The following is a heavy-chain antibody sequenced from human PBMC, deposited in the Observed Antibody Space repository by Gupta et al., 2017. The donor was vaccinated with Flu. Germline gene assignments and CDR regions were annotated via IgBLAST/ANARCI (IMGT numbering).Heavy chain of an antibody. CDR2: IGDIGRDR. CDR1: GATFSRSA. J-gene: IGHJ4*02. Sequence: QLVESGGGLVQPGGSLRLSCAASGATFSRSAMIWVRKAPGKGLEWVSSIGDIGRDRYYAEAVKGRLRIYRDKSKNKRFLEIYALRADDTAVYYCVILHGAPLCGPWGKGTLVTVSS. D-gene: IGHD2-15*01. V-gene: IGHV3-23*04. CDR3: VILHGAPLCGP.